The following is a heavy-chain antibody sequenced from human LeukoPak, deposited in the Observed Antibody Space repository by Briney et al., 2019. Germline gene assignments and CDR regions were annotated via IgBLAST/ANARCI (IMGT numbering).Heavy chain of an antibody. CDR3: ARGPTRYYFDY. CDR1: GGSISSYY. J-gene: IGHJ4*02. Sequence: SETLSLTCTVSGGSISSYYWSWIRQPPGKGLEWIGNIYYSRSTTYNPSLKSRVTISVDTSKNQFSLELSSLTPADTAVYYCARGPTRYYFDYWGQGTLVTVSS. CDR2: IYYSRST. V-gene: IGHV4-59*01.